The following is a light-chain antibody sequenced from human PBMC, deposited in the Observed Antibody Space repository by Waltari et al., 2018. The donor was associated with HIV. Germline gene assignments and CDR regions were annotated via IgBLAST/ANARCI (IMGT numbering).Light chain of an antibody. CDR2: MNN. V-gene: IGLV1-44*01. CDR1: TSNIANND. Sequence: HSVLTQPPSASGTPGQTVIISCSGNTSNIANNDVTWYQHFPGAAPKLLIYMNNYRPSGLPDRFARSRSGTSASQTISGLQVEDEAQYYCATWDDSLNGVFGAGTRLTVL. CDR3: ATWDDSLNGV. J-gene: IGLJ3*02.